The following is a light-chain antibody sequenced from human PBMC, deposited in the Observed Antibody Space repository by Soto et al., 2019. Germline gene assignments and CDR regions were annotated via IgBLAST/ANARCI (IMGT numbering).Light chain of an antibody. J-gene: IGKJ1*01. CDR1: QSVGSW. V-gene: IGKV1-5*03. CDR3: QQYSSYPWT. CDR2: RAT. Sequence: DIQMTQSPSTLSASVGDRVTITCRASQSVGSWLAWYQHNPGKAPNLLIYRATRSESGVPSRFSGSGSGTDFTLTSNSLQPDDFATYYGQQYSSYPWTFGQGTKVEIK.